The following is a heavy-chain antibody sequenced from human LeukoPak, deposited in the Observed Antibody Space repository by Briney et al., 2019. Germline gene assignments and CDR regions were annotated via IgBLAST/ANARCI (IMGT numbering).Heavy chain of an antibody. CDR1: GFAFISYG. J-gene: IGHJ4*02. Sequence: PGGSLRLSCAASGFAFISYGINWVRQAPGKGLEWVSVINDSGTSTFSADSVKGRFTISRDNSRNTLYLQMSSLRGEDTALYYCARSLKWNLVGFDYWGQGTLVTVSS. V-gene: IGHV3-23*01. CDR3: ARSLKWNLVGFDY. D-gene: IGHD1-1*01. CDR2: INDSGTST.